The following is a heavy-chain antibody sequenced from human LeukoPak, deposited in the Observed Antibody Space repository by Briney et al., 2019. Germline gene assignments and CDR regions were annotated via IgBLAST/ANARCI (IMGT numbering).Heavy chain of an antibody. D-gene: IGHD5-24*01. Sequence: GSPRLSCAASGFNFINFPMTWFRQAPGKGLEWVSFIGANGDTNYAESVKDRFTISRDNSKKTLFLEIQSLRVEDTAVYYCARWNRMANREFFDWGQGTLVVVAS. CDR2: IGANGDT. CDR3: ARWNRMANREFFD. J-gene: IGHJ4*02. V-gene: IGHV3-23*01. CDR1: GFNFINFP.